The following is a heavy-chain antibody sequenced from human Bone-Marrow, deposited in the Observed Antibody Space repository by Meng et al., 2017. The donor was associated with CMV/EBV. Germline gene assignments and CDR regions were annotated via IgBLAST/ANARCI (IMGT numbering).Heavy chain of an antibody. D-gene: IGHD3-3*01. CDR1: GFTFSNYW. Sequence: GSLKISCVASGFTFSNYWMHWVRQVPGKGLVWVSRVKGDGSTNYADSVKGRFTISRDNAKNTLYLQMKSLRAEDTAVYYCAGVTIFGVVSAFDIWGQGTMVTVSS. CDR2: VKGDGST. CDR3: AGVTIFGVVSAFDI. J-gene: IGHJ3*02. V-gene: IGHV3-74*01.